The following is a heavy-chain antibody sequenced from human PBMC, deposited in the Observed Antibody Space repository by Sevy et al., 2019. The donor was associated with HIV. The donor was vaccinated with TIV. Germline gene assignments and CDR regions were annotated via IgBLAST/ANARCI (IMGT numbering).Heavy chain of an antibody. Sequence: ASVKVSCKASGGTFSSYAISWVRQAPGQGLEWMGGIIPIFGTENYAQKFQGRVTITADESTCTAYMELSSLRSEDTAVYYCARPRGAAAATTRYYYNGMDVWGQGTTVTVSS. J-gene: IGHJ6*02. CDR1: GGTFSSYA. CDR3: ARPRGAAAATTRYYYNGMDV. CDR2: IIPIFGTE. D-gene: IGHD6-13*01. V-gene: IGHV1-69*13.